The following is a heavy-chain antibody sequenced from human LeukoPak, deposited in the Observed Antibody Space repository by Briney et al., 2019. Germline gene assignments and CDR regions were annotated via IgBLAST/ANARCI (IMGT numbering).Heavy chain of an antibody. J-gene: IGHJ4*02. Sequence: GGSLRLSCAASGFTFSSYSMNWVRQAPGKGLEWVSSISSSSSYIYYADSVKGRFTISRDNAKNSLYLQMNSLRAEDTAVYYCARSSQLLWFGEYGTLGYWGQGTLVTVSS. D-gene: IGHD3-10*01. V-gene: IGHV3-21*01. CDR2: ISSSSSYI. CDR3: ARSSQLLWFGEYGTLGY. CDR1: GFTFSSYS.